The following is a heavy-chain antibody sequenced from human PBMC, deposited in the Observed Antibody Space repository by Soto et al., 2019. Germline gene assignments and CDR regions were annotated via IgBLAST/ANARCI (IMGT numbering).Heavy chain of an antibody. CDR3: ARVLGSEWLLPHYYYYGMDV. CDR1: GGSVSSSSYY. D-gene: IGHD3-3*01. Sequence: PSETLSLTCTVSGGSVSSSSYYWGWVRQPPGKGLEWIGYIYYSGSTNYNPSLKSRVTISVDTSKNQFSLKLSSVTAADTAVYYCARVLGSEWLLPHYYYYGMDVWGQGTTVTVSS. J-gene: IGHJ6*02. CDR2: IYYSGST. V-gene: IGHV4-61*01.